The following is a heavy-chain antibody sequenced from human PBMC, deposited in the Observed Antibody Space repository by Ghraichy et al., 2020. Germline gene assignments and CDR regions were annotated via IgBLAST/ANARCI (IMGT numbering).Heavy chain of an antibody. J-gene: IGHJ6*02. V-gene: IGHV1-8*01. CDR2: MNPNSGNT. D-gene: IGHD6-13*01. CDR3: AMKLAEGDYYYGMDV. Sequence: ASVKVSCKASGYTFTRYDINWVRQAAGQGLEWMGWMNPNSGNTGYAQKFQGRVTMTRNTSISTAYMELSSLRSEDTAVYYCAMKLAEGDYYYGMDVWGQGTTVTVSS. CDR1: GYTFTRYD.